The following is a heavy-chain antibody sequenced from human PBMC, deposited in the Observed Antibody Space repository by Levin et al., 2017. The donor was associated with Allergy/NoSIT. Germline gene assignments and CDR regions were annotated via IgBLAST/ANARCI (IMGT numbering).Heavy chain of an antibody. CDR3: ARYVASLRGYYMDV. CDR2: ISSSSSYI. Sequence: GGSLRLSCAASGFTFSSYSMNWVRQAPGKGLEWVSSISSSSSYIYYADSVKGRFTISRDNAKNSLYLQMNSLRAEDTAVYYCARYVASLRGYYMDVWGKGTTVTVSS. V-gene: IGHV3-21*01. CDR1: GFTFSSYS. J-gene: IGHJ6*03. D-gene: IGHD3-16*01.